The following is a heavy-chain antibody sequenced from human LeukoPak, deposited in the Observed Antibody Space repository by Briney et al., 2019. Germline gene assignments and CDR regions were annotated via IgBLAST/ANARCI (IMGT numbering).Heavy chain of an antibody. D-gene: IGHD3-10*01. V-gene: IGHV4-59*12. CDR1: GGSISSYY. CDR2: IYYSGST. CDR3: ARGPVWFGELFGAFDI. J-gene: IGHJ3*02. Sequence: SETLSLTCTVSGGSISSYYWSWIRQPPGKGLEWIGFIYYSGSTNYNPSLKSRVTISVDTSKNQFSLKLSSVTAADTAVYYCARGPVWFGELFGAFDIWGQGTMVTVSS.